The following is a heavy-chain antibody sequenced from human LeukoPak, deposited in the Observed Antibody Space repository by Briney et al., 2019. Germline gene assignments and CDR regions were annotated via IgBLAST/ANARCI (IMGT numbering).Heavy chain of an antibody. J-gene: IGHJ4*02. V-gene: IGHV4-39*01. D-gene: IGHD6-19*01. Sequence: SETLSLTCSVSGASISSTTYYWGWIRQPPGKGLEWIGSFYFGGDTYYNPSLRSRVTIFVDTSKNQFSLELRSVTAADTAVYYCARHAQRWLVQEGFDYWGQGTLVTVSS. CDR1: GASISSTTYY. CDR3: ARHAQRWLVQEGFDY. CDR2: FYFGGDT.